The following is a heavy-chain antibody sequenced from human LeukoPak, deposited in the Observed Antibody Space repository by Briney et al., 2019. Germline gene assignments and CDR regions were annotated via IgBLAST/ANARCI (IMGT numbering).Heavy chain of an antibody. J-gene: IGHJ4*02. CDR1: GFTFSNAW. D-gene: IGHD3-9*01. CDR3: TTSNVPPILDYFDY. Sequence: PGGSLRLSCAASGFTFSNAWMSWVRQAPGKGLEWVGRIKSKTDGGTTDYAAPVKGRFTISRDDSKNTLYLQMNSLKTEDTAVYYCTTSNVPPILDYFDYWGQGTLVTVSS. CDR2: IKSKTDGGTT. V-gene: IGHV3-15*01.